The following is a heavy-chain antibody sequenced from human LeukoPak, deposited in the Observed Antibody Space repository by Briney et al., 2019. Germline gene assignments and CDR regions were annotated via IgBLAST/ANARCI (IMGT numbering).Heavy chain of an antibody. J-gene: IGHJ3*02. CDR2: IYHSGST. CDR3: ASGTSSGWSDDAFDI. D-gene: IGHD6-19*01. CDR1: GGSISSSNW. V-gene: IGHV4-4*02. Sequence: SGTLSLTCAVSGGSISSSNWWSWVRQPPGKGLEWIGEIYHSGSTNYNPSLKSRVTISVDKSRNQFSLKLSSVTAADTAVYYCASGTSSGWSDDAFDIWGQGTMVTVSS.